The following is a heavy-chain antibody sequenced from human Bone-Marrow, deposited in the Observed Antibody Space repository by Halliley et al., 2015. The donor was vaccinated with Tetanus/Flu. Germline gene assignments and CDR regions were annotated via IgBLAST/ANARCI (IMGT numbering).Heavy chain of an antibody. D-gene: IGHD1-26*01. Sequence: EWMGIIWPGDPHGIYSQSVQGRVSISVDKSISIAFLEWTDLQASDAGVYYCARENRGAPCFDHWGQGTRVSVSS. CDR3: ARENRGAPCFDH. CDR2: IWPGDPHG. J-gene: IGHJ4*02. V-gene: IGHV5-51*01.